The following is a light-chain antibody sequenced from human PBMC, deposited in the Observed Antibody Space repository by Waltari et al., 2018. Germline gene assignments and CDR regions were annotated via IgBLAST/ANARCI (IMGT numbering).Light chain of an antibody. Sequence: DIQMTQSPPSVSASVGDRVTIICRASQGLRSWLSWYQQKPGKAPKLLLYATSHLQSWVPRRFSGSGSGTEFTLTLSSLQPEDVATYYCQEANSFPLTFGGGTKVEI. CDR2: ATS. J-gene: IGKJ4*01. CDR3: QEANSFPLT. V-gene: IGKV1-12*01. CDR1: QGLRSW.